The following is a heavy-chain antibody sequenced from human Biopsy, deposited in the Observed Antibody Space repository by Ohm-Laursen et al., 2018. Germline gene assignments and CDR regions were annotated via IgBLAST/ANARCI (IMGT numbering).Heavy chain of an antibody. CDR1: GDSITTYY. J-gene: IGHJ3*01. V-gene: IGHV4-59*08. CDR3: ARRPPLRGYAFDV. CDR2: IYYRGNT. D-gene: IGHD3-10*01. Sequence: SETLSLTCAVSGDSITTYYWNWIRQAPGKGLEWIGNIYYRGNTNYSPSLKSRVTISLDTSKNQFSLKLTSVTATDTAVYYCARRPPLRGYAFDVWGQGTLVTVSS.